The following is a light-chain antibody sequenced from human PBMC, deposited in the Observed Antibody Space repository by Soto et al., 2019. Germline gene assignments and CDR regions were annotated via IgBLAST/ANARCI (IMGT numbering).Light chain of an antibody. CDR1: QSVSSGY. J-gene: IGKJ1*01. V-gene: IGKV3-20*01. CDR2: GAS. Sequence: EIVLTQSPGTLSSSPGERATLSCRASQSVSSGYLAWYQQKPGQAPRLLIYGASSRATGIPDRFSGSGSGTDFTLAISRLEPEDFAVYYCQQYDNSPWAFGQGTKVEIK. CDR3: QQYDNSPWA.